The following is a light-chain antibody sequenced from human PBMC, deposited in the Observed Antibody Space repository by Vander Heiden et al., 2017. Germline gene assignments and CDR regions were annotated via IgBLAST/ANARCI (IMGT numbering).Light chain of an antibody. V-gene: IGKV1-39*01. CDR2: AAS. Sequence: DIQMTQSPSSLSASVGDRVTITCRASQSISSYLNWYQRKSGEAPKLLIYAASNLQSGVPSRFSGSGSGTDFTLTISSLQPEDFATYFCQQSYITPRTFGGGTKVEIK. CDR1: QSISSY. J-gene: IGKJ4*01. CDR3: QQSYITPRT.